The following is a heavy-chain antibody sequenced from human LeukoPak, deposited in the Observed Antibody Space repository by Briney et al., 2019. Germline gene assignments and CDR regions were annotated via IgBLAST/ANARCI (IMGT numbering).Heavy chain of an antibody. D-gene: IGHD3-10*01. Sequence: GWSLRLSCVDSGFTFTNAWMSWVRQAPGKGLEWIGRIKSKTDGETTNYAEPVRGRFTISRDDSKSAVYLQMNSLKIEDTAVYYCTTDLGTYYHGSQRLIPIDYWGQGTLVTVSS. CDR1: GFTFTNAW. J-gene: IGHJ4*02. CDR2: IKSKTDGETT. CDR3: TTDLGTYYHGSQRLIPIDY. V-gene: IGHV3-15*01.